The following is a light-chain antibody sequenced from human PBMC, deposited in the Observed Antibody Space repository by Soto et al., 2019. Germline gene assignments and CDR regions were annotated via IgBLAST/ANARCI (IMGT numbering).Light chain of an antibody. J-gene: IGLJ1*01. Sequence: QSVLTQPRSVSGSPGQSVTISCTGTRSDIGGYNFVSWYQQHPGQAPKLIIYDVIKRPSGVPDRFSGSKSGNTASLTIYGLQAEDEADYYCYSYAGGYTHVFGTGTKV. V-gene: IGLV2-11*01. CDR2: DVI. CDR1: RSDIGGYNF. CDR3: YSYAGGYTHV.